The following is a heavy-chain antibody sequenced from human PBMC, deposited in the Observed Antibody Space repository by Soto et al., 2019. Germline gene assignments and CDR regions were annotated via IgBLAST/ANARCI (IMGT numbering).Heavy chain of an antibody. CDR2: FSYGGST. CDR1: SDSISSSSYF. J-gene: IGHJ4*02. D-gene: IGHD2-8*02. Sequence: QLQLQESGPGLVKPSETLSLTCTVSSDSISSSSYFWGWVRQPPGKGLEWIASFSYGGSTYYNPALXXRXPXXVGTSKNQFSLRVTSVTASDTAVYYCARSQTTLDWWGQGTLVTVSS. CDR3: ARSQTTLDW. V-gene: IGHV4-39*01.